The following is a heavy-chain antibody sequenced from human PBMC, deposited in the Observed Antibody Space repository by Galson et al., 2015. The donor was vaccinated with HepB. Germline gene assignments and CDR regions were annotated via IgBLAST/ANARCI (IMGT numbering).Heavy chain of an antibody. CDR2: INSDGSST. CDR1: GFTFSTYW. D-gene: IGHD6-19*01. V-gene: IGHV3-74*01. Sequence: SLRLPCAASGFTFSTYWMHWVRQAPGKGLVWVSRINSDGSSTTYADSVKGRFTISRDNAKNTLYLQMNSLRAEDTAVYYCARARIAVAGFDYWGQGTLVTVSS. J-gene: IGHJ4*02. CDR3: ARARIAVAGFDY.